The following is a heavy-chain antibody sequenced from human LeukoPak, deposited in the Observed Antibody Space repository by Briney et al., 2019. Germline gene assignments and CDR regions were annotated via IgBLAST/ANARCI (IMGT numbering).Heavy chain of an antibody. CDR2: IYTSGST. D-gene: IGHD5-18*01. Sequence: SVTLTLTCTVSDGSISTYYWSWIRQSGGKGLEWIGRIYTSGSTNYNPSLKSRVTMSVDTSKNQFSLKLSSVTAADTAVYYCARANTAMVSLDYWGQGTLVTVSS. CDR3: ARANTAMVSLDY. J-gene: IGHJ4*02. V-gene: IGHV4-4*07. CDR1: DGSISTYY.